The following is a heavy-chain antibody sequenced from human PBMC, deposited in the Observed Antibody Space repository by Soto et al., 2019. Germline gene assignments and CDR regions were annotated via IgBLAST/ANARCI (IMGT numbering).Heavy chain of an antibody. Sequence: QVQLVESGGGVVQPGRSPRLSCAANRFTFSNYGNHWVRQAPGKGLEWVAGISHDATNKFYADSVKDRFTISRDNSRKTLYLLMNSRRAEDTAVYYCVGGLYFGDYWGQGTLVTVSS. CDR2: ISHDATNK. CDR1: RFTFSNYG. D-gene: IGHD3-22*01. V-gene: IGHV3-30*03. CDR3: VGGLYFGDY. J-gene: IGHJ4*02.